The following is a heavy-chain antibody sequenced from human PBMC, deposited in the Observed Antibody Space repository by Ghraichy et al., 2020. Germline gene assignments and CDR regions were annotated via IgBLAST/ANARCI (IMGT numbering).Heavy chain of an antibody. D-gene: IGHD6-19*01. Sequence: SETLSLTCAVSGGSISSSNWWSWVRQPPGKGLEWIGEIYHSGSTNYNPSLKSRVTISVDKSKNQFFLKLSSVTAADTAVYYCARALGGSGWYRGGLGAFDIWGQGTMVTVSS. V-gene: IGHV4-4*02. J-gene: IGHJ3*02. CDR3: ARALGGSGWYRGGLGAFDI. CDR1: GGSISSSNW. CDR2: IYHSGST.